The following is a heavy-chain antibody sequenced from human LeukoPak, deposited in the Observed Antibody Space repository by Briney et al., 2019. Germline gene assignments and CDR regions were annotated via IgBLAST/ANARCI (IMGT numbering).Heavy chain of an antibody. CDR3: ARARSYYDNTFFDY. J-gene: IGHJ4*02. Sequence: AGTLRLSCAASGFTFSGYDMNWVRQAPGKGLEWISDISRSSYTIYYADSVKGRFTISRDDAKNPLSLKMNSLRAEDTAVYYCARARSYYDNTFFDYWGQGTLVTVSS. V-gene: IGHV3-48*03. CDR1: GFTFSGYD. CDR2: ISRSSYTI. D-gene: IGHD3-22*01.